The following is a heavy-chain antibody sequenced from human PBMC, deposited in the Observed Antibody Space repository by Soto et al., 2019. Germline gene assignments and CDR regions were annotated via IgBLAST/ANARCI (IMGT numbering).Heavy chain of an antibody. D-gene: IGHD6-25*01. V-gene: IGHV3-48*03. Sequence: EVQLVESGGGLVQPGGSLRLSCAASGFTFSSYEMNWVRQAPGKGLDWVSYISSSGSTIYYADSVKGRFTISRDNAKNSLYLQMNSQRAEDTAVYYCASDGSSGYPIDYWGQGTLVIVSS. J-gene: IGHJ4*02. CDR3: ASDGSSGYPIDY. CDR1: GFTFSSYE. CDR2: ISSSGSTI.